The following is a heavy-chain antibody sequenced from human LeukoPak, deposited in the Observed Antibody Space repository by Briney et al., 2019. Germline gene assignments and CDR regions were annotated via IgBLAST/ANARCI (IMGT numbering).Heavy chain of an antibody. CDR2: IHYSGST. CDR3: ARQITVPGKTLFDS. V-gene: IGHV4-59*08. J-gene: IGHJ4*02. D-gene: IGHD6-19*01. CDR1: GGSISSYY. Sequence: SETLSLTCTVSGGSISSYYWSWVRQPPGKGLEWIGNIHYSGSTNYNPSLKSRVTIPVDTSKNQFSLKLSSVTAADTALYYCARQITVPGKTLFDSWGQGTLVTVSS.